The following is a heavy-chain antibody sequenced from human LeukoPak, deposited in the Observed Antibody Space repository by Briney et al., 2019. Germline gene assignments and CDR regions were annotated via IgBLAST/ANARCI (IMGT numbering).Heavy chain of an antibody. CDR3: ARGSGYFDY. CDR1: GYTFTDYY. V-gene: IGHV1-2*02. J-gene: IGHJ4*02. Sequence: APVKVSCKASGYTFTDYYIHWVRQAPGQGLEWMGWISPYSGGTNFAQRFQGRVTMTRDTSISTAYMELSRLRSDDTAVYYCARGSGYFDYWGQGTLVTVSS. D-gene: IGHD1-26*01. CDR2: ISPYSGGT.